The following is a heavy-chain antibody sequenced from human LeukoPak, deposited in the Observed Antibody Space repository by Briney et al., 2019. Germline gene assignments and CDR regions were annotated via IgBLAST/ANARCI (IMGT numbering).Heavy chain of an antibody. CDR1: GFTFSSYA. CDR3: ARPRGYSSSDGTRSYYFDY. J-gene: IGHJ4*02. V-gene: IGHV3-64*01. D-gene: IGHD6-6*01. CDR2: ISSNGGST. Sequence: PGGSLRLSCAASGFTFSSYAMHWVRQAPGKGLEYVSAISSNGGSTYYANSVKGRFTISRDNSKNTLYLQMGSLRAEDMAVYYCARPRGYSSSDGTRSYYFDYWGQGTLVTVSS.